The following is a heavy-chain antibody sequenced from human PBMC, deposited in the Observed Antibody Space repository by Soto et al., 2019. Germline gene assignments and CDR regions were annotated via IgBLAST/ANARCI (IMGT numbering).Heavy chain of an antibody. D-gene: IGHD2-2*01. CDR1: GFTFNTYG. CDR2: ISYDGSNK. V-gene: IGHV3-30*18. Sequence: QVQLVESGGGVVQPGRSLRLSCAASGFTFNTYGMHWVRQAPGKGLEWVAVISYDGSNKYYADSVKGRLTISRDNSKNTRYLQMNSLRAEDTAVYYCAKGQHCSSTSCYFYYYGMDVW. CDR3: AKGQHCSSTSCYFYYYGMDV. J-gene: IGHJ6*01.